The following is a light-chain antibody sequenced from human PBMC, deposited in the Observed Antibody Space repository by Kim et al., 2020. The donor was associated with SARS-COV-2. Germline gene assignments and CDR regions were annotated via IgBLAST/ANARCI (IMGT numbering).Light chain of an antibody. Sequence: VSPGQTACITCSGDKLGDKYACWYQQRPGQSPVLVIYKDSKRPSGIPERFSGSNPGSTATLTISGTQAMDEADYHCQAWDSSTVVFGGGTQLTVL. J-gene: IGLJ2*01. CDR1: KLGDKY. CDR3: QAWDSSTVV. CDR2: KDS. V-gene: IGLV3-1*01.